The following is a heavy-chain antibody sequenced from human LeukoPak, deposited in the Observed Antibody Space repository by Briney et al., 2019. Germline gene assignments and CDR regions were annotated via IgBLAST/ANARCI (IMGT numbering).Heavy chain of an antibody. CDR1: GYTFTSYG. CDR3: ARLPGRYCSGGSCYSDY. V-gene: IGHV1-18*01. Sequence: ASVKVSCKAPGYTFTSYGISWVRQAPGQGLEWMGWISAYNGNTNYAQKLQGRVTMTTDTSTSTAYMELRSLRSDDTAVYYCARLPGRYCSGGSCYSDYWGQGTLVTVSS. J-gene: IGHJ4*02. CDR2: ISAYNGNT. D-gene: IGHD2-15*01.